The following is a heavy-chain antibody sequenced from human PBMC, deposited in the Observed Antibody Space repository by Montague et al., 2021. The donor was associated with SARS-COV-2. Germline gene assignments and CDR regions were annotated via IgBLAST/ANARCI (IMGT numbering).Heavy chain of an antibody. CDR3: AKDLWIRSYTDY. Sequence: SLRLSCAASGFNFSSYAMSWVRQVPGKGLEWISVISGSGSSTYYXDSVKGRFTISRDNSKNTLYLQMNSLRAEDTAVYYCAKDLWIRSYTDYWGQGTLVTVSS. CDR1: GFNFSSYA. D-gene: IGHD1-26*01. J-gene: IGHJ4*02. CDR2: ISGSGSST. V-gene: IGHV3-23*01.